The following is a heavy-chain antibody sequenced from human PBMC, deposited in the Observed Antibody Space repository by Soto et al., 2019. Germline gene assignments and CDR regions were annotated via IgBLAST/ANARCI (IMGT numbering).Heavy chain of an antibody. Sequence: QITLKESGPPLVKPTQTLTLTCTFSGFSLSTRDVGVGWIRQPPGKALERLTLIYWDDYKHYSPSLETRLAITKDTSKNQVVLTMTNMDPVDTATYYCAQKGRGYFDYWGQGTLVTVSS. CDR3: AQKGRGYFDY. J-gene: IGHJ4*02. CDR2: IYWDDYK. D-gene: IGHD3-10*01. V-gene: IGHV2-5*02. CDR1: GFSLSTRDVG.